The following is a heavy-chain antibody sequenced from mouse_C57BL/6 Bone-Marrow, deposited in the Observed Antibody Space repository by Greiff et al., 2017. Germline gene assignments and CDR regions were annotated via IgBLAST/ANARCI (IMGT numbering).Heavy chain of an antibody. J-gene: IGHJ1*03. CDR2: IDPSTGGT. CDR3: TRGAVLLQIYWYIEV. V-gene: IGHV1-62-3*01. D-gene: IGHD1-1*01. CDR1: GYTFPSSW. Sequence: QVQLQHPGAELVKPGASVKLSCKASGYTFPSSWMHWVKQRPGRGLAWIGMIDPSTGGTTYNEKFKGKATLTVDNSSSAAYMELSSLAYEDSAVYFCTRGAVLLQIYWYIEVWGKGTPVTVSS.